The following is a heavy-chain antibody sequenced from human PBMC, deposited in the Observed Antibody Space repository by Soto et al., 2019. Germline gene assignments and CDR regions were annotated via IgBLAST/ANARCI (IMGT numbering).Heavy chain of an antibody. CDR3: AKVLEVAAAGIRNGMDV. V-gene: IGHV3-30*18. Sequence: GGSLRLSCAASGFTFSSYVMHWVRQAPGKGLEWVAVISYDGSNKYYADSVKGRFTISRDNSKNTLYLQMNSLRAEDTAVYYCAKVLEVAAAGIRNGMDVWGQGTTVTVSS. D-gene: IGHD6-13*01. J-gene: IGHJ6*02. CDR1: GFTFSSYV. CDR2: ISYDGSNK.